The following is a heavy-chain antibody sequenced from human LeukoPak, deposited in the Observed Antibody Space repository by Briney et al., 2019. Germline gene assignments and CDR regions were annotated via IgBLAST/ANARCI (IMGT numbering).Heavy chain of an antibody. CDR3: ARALGYCSSTSCYSNWFDP. CDR2: INHSGST. CDR1: GGSFSGYY. V-gene: IGHV4-34*01. J-gene: IGHJ5*02. D-gene: IGHD2-2*01. Sequence: KASETLSLTCAVYGGSFSGYYWRWIRQPPGKGLEWIGEINHSGSTNYNPSLKSRVTISVDTSKNQFSLKLSSVTAADTAVYYCARALGYCSSTSCYSNWFDPWGQGTLVTVSS.